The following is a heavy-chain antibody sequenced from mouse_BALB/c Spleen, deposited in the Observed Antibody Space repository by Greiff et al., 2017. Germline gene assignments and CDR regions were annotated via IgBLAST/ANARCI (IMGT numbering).Heavy chain of an antibody. CDR3: ARHNYDYDAMDY. CDR2: FYPGSGSI. J-gene: IGHJ4*01. Sequence: QVQLQQSGAGLVKPGSSVKLSCKASGYTFTEYIIHWVKQRSGQGLEWIGWFYPGSGSIKYNEKFKDKATLTADKSSSTVYMELSRLTSEDSAVYFCARHNYDYDAMDYWGQGTSVTVSS. CDR1: GYTFTEYI. V-gene: IGHV1-62-2*01.